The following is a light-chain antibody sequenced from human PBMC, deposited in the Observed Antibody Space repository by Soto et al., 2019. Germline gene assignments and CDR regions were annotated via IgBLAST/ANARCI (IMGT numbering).Light chain of an antibody. CDR3: ETWDPNSRV. Sequence: QPVLTQSSSTSASLGSSVKLTCTLSSGHSRNIIAWHQQQPEKAPRYLMKLEGSGSYNKGSGVPDRFSGSSSGADRYLTISNLQFEDEADYYCETWDPNSRVFGGGTKLTVL. J-gene: IGLJ2*01. CDR2: LEGSGSY. CDR1: SGHSRNI. V-gene: IGLV4-60*02.